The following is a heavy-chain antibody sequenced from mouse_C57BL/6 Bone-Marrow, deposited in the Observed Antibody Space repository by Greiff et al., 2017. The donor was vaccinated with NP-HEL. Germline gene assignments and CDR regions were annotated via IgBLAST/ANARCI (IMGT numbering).Heavy chain of an antibody. V-gene: IGHV14-4*01. CDR3: TLYYGFDY. D-gene: IGHD2-1*01. CDR1: GFNIKDDY. Sequence: EVKLQESGAELVRPGASVKLSCTASGFNIKDDYMHWVKQRPEQGLEWIGWIDPENGDTEYASKFQGKATITADTSSNTAYLQLSSLTSEDTAVYYCTLYYGFDYWGQGTTLTVSA. CDR2: IDPENGDT. J-gene: IGHJ2*01.